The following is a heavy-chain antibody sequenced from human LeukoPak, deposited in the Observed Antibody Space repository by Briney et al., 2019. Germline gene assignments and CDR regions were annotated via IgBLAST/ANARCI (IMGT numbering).Heavy chain of an antibody. Sequence: PGGSLRLSCAASGFSFISYGMHWVRQAPGKGLEWVGVISDDGRNKKYAYSVKGRFTISRDNSKDTLYLQMNSLRDEDTAVYYCAKRPSDYGDYVTYFDYWGQGTLVTVSS. V-gene: IGHV3-30*18. D-gene: IGHD4-17*01. J-gene: IGHJ4*02. CDR1: GFSFISYG. CDR2: ISDDGRNK. CDR3: AKRPSDYGDYVTYFDY.